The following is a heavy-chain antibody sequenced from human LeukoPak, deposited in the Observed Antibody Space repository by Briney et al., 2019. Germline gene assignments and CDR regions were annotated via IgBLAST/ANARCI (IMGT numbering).Heavy chain of an antibody. D-gene: IGHD2-15*01. CDR1: GFTFSSYE. CDR3: ARDRYCSGGSCYSYYGMDV. J-gene: IGHJ6*01. V-gene: IGHV3-48*03. CDR2: ISSSSNTI. Sequence: PGGSLRLSCAASGFTFSSYEMNWVRQAPGKGLEWVSYISSSSNTINYADSAKGRFTISRDNAKYSLYLQITSLRAKDTAVYYCARDRYCSGGSCYSYYGMDVWGQGATVTVSS.